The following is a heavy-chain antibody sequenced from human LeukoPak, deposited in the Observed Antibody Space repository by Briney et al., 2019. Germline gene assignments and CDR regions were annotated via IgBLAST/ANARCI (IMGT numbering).Heavy chain of an antibody. Sequence: GGSLRLSCSASGFTFSSYAMHWVRQAPGKGLEYVSAISSNGGSTYYADSVKGRFTISRDNSKNTLYLQMSSLRAEDAAVYYCVKDKQQLVLGYFDYWGQGTLVTVSS. CDR2: ISSNGGST. CDR1: GFTFSSYA. CDR3: VKDKQQLVLGYFDY. J-gene: IGHJ4*02. V-gene: IGHV3-64D*06. D-gene: IGHD6-13*01.